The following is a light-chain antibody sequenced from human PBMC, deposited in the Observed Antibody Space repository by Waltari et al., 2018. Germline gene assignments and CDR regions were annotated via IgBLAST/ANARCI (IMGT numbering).Light chain of an antibody. J-gene: IGLJ2*01. Sequence: YQPPPGKAPNRMSYGVSRRPLGVSDRFSGSESGDMASLTISGLQPEDEAEYCCSSYAGSSKGVFGGATKLAVL. CDR2: GVS. CDR3: SSYAGSSKGV. V-gene: IGLV2-23*02.